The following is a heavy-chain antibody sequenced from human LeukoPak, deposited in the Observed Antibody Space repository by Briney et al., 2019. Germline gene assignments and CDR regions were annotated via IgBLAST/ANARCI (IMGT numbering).Heavy chain of an antibody. D-gene: IGHD3-3*01. CDR1: GYTFTSYG. V-gene: IGHV1-18*01. J-gene: IGHJ6*02. Sequence: ASVKVSCKASGYTFTSYGISWVRQAPGQGLEWMGWISAYNGNTNYAQKLQGRVTMTTDTSTSTAYMELRSLRSDDTAVYYCARGAPVLRFLEWLFPVYYYGMDLWGQGTTVTVSS. CDR2: ISAYNGNT. CDR3: ARGAPVLRFLEWLFPVYYYGMDL.